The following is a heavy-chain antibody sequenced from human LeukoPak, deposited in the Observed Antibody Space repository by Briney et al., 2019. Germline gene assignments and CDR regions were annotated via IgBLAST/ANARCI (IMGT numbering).Heavy chain of an antibody. CDR2: INGDGSRT. Sequence: RGSLRLSCAASGFTFSSYWMHWVRQAPGKGLVWVSHINGDGSRTTYADSVKGRFTISRDNAKNTLHLQMNSLRVEDTSMYYCARGVNWGGAGVDYWGQGTLVTVSS. CDR1: GFTFSSYW. D-gene: IGHD3-10*01. V-gene: IGHV3-74*01. J-gene: IGHJ4*02. CDR3: ARGVNWGGAGVDY.